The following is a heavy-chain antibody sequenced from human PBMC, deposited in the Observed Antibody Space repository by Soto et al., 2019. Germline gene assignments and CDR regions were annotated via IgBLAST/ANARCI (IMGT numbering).Heavy chain of an antibody. CDR2: INGDGSST. D-gene: IGHD6-13*01. V-gene: IGHV3-74*01. CDR1: GFTFSSYW. J-gene: IGHJ6*02. CDR3: GRGGSGIYGMDV. Sequence: EEQLVESGGGLVQPGGSLRLSCAASGFTFSSYWVHWVRQAPGRGLVWVSRINGDGSSTNYADSVKGRFTISRDNAKNTLYLQMNSLRAEDTAVYLCGRGGSGIYGMDVWGQGTTVTVSS.